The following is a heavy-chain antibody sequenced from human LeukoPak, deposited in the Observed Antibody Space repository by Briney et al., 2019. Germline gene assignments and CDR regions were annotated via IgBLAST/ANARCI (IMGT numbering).Heavy chain of an antibody. CDR1: GFTFRSYE. D-gene: IGHD3-10*01. V-gene: IGHV3-48*03. Sequence: GGSLTLSCEDSGFTFRSYEMNWVRQAPGKGLEWVSYIRSSSRTIYYADSVKGRFTISRDNAKNSLYLQMNSLRAEDTALYYCARVRGADYYYYMDVWGKGTTVTVSS. CDR2: IRSSSRTI. J-gene: IGHJ6*03. CDR3: ARVRGADYYYYMDV.